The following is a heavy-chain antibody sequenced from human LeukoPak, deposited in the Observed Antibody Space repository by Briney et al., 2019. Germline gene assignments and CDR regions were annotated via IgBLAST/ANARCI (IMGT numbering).Heavy chain of an antibody. J-gene: IGHJ4*02. CDR3: ARDVPGTTPFDY. D-gene: IGHD1-7*01. CDR1: GYIFSNYG. Sequence: ASVKVSCKASGYIFSNYGISWVRQAPGQGLEWMGWISAKNGDTNFIQKFRGRVTMTTDTSTSTAYVELWSLRSDDTAVYYCARDVPGTTPFDYWGQGTLVTVSS. CDR2: ISAKNGDT. V-gene: IGHV1-18*01.